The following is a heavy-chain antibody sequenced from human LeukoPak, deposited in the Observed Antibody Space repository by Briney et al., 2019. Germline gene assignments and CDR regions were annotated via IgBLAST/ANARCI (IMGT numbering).Heavy chain of an antibody. CDR3: ARHRARGPQYYFDY. Sequence: GSLRLSCAASGFTFSSYSMNWIRQPPGKGLEWIGEINHSGSTNYNPSLKSRVTISVDTSKNQFSLKLSSVTAADTAVYYCARHRARGPQYYFDYWGQGTLVTVSS. CDR1: GFTFSSYS. V-gene: IGHV4-34*01. CDR2: INHSGST. J-gene: IGHJ4*02. D-gene: IGHD3-10*01.